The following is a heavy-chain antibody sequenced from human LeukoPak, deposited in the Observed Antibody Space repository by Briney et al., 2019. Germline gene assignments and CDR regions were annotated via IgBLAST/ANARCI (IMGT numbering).Heavy chain of an antibody. D-gene: IGHD3-22*01. CDR3: ARGTAFYYDSSGSFDY. J-gene: IGHJ4*02. CDR1: GGSISSYY. Sequence: PSETLSLTCTVSGGSISSYYWSWIRQPPGKGLEWIGYIYYSGSTNYNPSLKSRVTISVDTSKNQFSLKLSSVTAADTAVYYCARGTAFYYDSSGSFDYWGQGTLVTVSS. V-gene: IGHV4-59*08. CDR2: IYYSGST.